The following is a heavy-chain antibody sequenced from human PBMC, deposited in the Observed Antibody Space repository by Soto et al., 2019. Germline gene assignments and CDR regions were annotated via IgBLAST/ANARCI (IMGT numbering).Heavy chain of an antibody. CDR3: ARDGGRHSGGIDY. CDR2: IIPIFGTA. D-gene: IGHD1-26*01. V-gene: IGHV1-69*01. J-gene: IGHJ4*02. CDR1: GGTFSSYS. Sequence: QVQLVQSGAEVKKPGSSVKVSCKASGGTFSSYSINWVRQAPGQGLEWMGEIIPIFGTANYAQKFQGRVTITADESTRTAYMELSRLRSEDTAVYYCARDGGRHSGGIDYWGQGPLVTVSS.